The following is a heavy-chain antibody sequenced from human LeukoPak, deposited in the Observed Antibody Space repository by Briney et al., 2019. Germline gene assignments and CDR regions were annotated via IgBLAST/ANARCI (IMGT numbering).Heavy chain of an antibody. CDR2: IKSKTDGGTT. D-gene: IGHD2-15*01. CDR3: TTDKGYCSGGSCYLIDY. J-gene: IGHJ4*02. Sequence: GGSLRLSCAASGFTFSNAWMSWVRQAPGKGLEWVGRIKSKTDGGTTDCAAPVKGRFTISRDDSKNTLYLQMNSLKTEDTAVYYCTTDKGYCSGGSCYLIDYWGQGTLVTVSS. V-gene: IGHV3-15*01. CDR1: GFTFSNAW.